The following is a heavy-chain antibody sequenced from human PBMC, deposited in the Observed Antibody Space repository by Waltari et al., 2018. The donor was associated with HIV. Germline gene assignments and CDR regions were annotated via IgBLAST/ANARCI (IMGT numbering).Heavy chain of an antibody. CDR3: ARVSFWSAPMDV. CDR2: INPNSGGT. CDR1: GYTFSAYY. J-gene: IGHJ6*02. V-gene: IGHV1-2*06. D-gene: IGHD3-3*01. Sequence: QVQLAQSGAEVTNPGASVKVSCKAPGYTFSAYYINLARQAPGQGLEWMGRINPNSGGTNYAQKFQGRVTMTRDTSISTAYMELSRLRSDDTAVYYCARVSFWSAPMDVWGQGTTVTVSS.